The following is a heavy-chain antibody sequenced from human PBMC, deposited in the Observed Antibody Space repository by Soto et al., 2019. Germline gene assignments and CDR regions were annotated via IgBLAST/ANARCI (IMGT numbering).Heavy chain of an antibody. CDR2: INHIGST. CDR3: TRGMGFAPFTPPFNY. Sequence: QVQLQQWGAGLLKPSETMSLTGAVSGGSFSGYFWSWIRQPPGKGLEWIGEINHIGSTYYNPSLGSRIPVLVATTRTQFSLKMPSVTAAATALYFCTRGMGFAPFTPPFNYWGQGTLVTVPS. V-gene: IGHV4-34*01. D-gene: IGHD3-10*01. J-gene: IGHJ4*02. CDR1: GGSFSGYF.